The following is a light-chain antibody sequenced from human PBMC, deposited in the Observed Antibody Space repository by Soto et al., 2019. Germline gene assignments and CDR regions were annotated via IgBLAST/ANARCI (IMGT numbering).Light chain of an antibody. Sequence: DIQLTQSPSFLSASVGDRVTITCRASQGISSYLAWYQQKPGKAPKLLIYAASTLQSGVPSRFSGSGSGTECTLTISSLQPEDFATYYCQQLNRYPLTFGGGTKGEIK. CDR2: AAS. CDR3: QQLNRYPLT. CDR1: QGISSY. V-gene: IGKV1-9*01. J-gene: IGKJ4*01.